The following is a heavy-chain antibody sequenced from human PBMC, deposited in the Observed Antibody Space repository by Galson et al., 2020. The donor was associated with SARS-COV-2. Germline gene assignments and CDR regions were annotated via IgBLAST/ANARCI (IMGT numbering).Heavy chain of an antibody. Sequence: GESLKISCAASGFIFSAYDMNWVRQAPGKGLEWLSYINTVGNIIYYADSVKGRFTISRDNAKNSLYLQMNSLRAEDMAVYHCARGEWFDPWGQGTLVTVSS. CDR3: ARGEWFDP. CDR2: INTVGNII. CDR1: GFIFSAYD. J-gene: IGHJ5*02. V-gene: IGHV3-48*03.